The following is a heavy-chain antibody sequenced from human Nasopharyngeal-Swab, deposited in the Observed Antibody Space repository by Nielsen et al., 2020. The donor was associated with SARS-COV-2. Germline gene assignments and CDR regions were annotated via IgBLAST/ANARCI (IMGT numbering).Heavy chain of an antibody. Sequence: SVKVSCKASGGTFSSYAISWVQQAPGQGLEWMGGIIPIFGTANYAQKFQGRVTITADESTSTAYMELSSLRSEDTAVYYCARGRGLDDYSNSPYYYYYYMDVWGKGTTVTVSS. V-gene: IGHV1-69*13. J-gene: IGHJ6*03. CDR1: GGTFSSYA. CDR3: ARGRGLDDYSNSPYYYYYYMDV. CDR2: IIPIFGTA. D-gene: IGHD4-11*01.